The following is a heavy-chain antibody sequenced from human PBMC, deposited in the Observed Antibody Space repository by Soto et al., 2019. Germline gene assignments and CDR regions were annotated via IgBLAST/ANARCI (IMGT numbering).Heavy chain of an antibody. J-gene: IGHJ3*02. Sequence: SGPTLVNPTQTLTLTCTFSGFSLSTSGMCVSWIRQPPGKAPEWLARIDWDDDKYYSTSLKTRLTISKDTSKNQVVLTMTNMDPVDTATYYCARIVRYCSGGSCPHDAFDIWGQGTMVTVSS. CDR1: GFSLSTSGMC. CDR2: IDWDDDK. CDR3: ARIVRYCSGGSCPHDAFDI. V-gene: IGHV2-70*11. D-gene: IGHD2-15*01.